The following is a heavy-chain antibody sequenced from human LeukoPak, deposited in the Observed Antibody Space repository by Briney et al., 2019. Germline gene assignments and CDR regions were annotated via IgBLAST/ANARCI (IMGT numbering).Heavy chain of an antibody. CDR2: MNPNSGNT. CDR3: ARALGSSSWTACYYYMDV. J-gene: IGHJ6*03. D-gene: IGHD6-13*01. Sequence: ASVKVSCKASGYTFTSYDINWVRQATGQGLEWMGWMNPNSGNTGYAQKFQGRVTITRNTSISTAYMELSSLRSEDTAVYYCARALGSSSWTACYYYMDVWGKGTTVTISS. CDR1: GYTFTSYD. V-gene: IGHV1-8*01.